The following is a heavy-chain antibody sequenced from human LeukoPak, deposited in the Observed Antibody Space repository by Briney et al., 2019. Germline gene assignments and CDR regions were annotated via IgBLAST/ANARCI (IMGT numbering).Heavy chain of an antibody. CDR1: GFTFSSYW. D-gene: IGHD3-10*01. V-gene: IGHV3-7*01. CDR3: GRGRVRYYFDY. Sequence: SGGSLRLSCAASGFTFSSYWMSWVRQAPGKGLEWVANIKQDGSEKYYVDSVKGLFTISRDNAKNSLYLQMNSLRAEDTAVYYCGRGRVRYYFDYWGQGTLVTVSS. CDR2: IKQDGSEK. J-gene: IGHJ4*02.